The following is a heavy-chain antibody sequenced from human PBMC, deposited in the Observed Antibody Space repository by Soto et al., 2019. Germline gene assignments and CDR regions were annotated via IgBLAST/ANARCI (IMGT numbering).Heavy chain of an antibody. CDR1: GFTLSSYG. Sequence: PGGSLRLSCAASGFTLSSYGMHWVRQAPGKGLEWVAVIWYDGSNKYYADSVKGRFTISRDNSKNTLYLQMNSLRAEDTAVYYCARDPWTIELYGMDVWGQGTTVTVSS. V-gene: IGHV3-33*01. D-gene: IGHD1-7*01. CDR2: IWYDGSNK. CDR3: ARDPWTIELYGMDV. J-gene: IGHJ6*02.